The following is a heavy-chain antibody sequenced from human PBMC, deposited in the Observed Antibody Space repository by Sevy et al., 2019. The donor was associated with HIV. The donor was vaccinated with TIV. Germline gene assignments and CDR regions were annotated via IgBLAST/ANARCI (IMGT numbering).Heavy chain of an antibody. J-gene: IGHJ4*02. Sequence: GGSLRLSCAASGFSFSGYAMSWVRQAPGKGLEWVSGISGSGITTYYADSVKGRFTISRDNSKNTLHLQMNSLRAEDTAVYYCARVAGSGTYYSGDFDYWGQGTLVTVSS. D-gene: IGHD3-10*01. CDR2: ISGSGITT. V-gene: IGHV3-23*01. CDR1: GFSFSGYA. CDR3: ARVAGSGTYYSGDFDY.